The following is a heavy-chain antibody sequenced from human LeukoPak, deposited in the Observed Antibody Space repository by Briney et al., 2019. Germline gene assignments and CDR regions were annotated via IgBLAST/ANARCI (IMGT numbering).Heavy chain of an antibody. CDR1: GGSISSYY. CDR3: ARGKVLGGLNWFGP. Sequence: SETLSLTCTVSGGSISSYYWSWIQQPPGKGLEWIGYIYTSGSTNYNPSLKSRVTISVDTSKNQFSLKLSSVTAADTAVYYCARGKVLGGLNWFGPWGQGTLVTVSS. J-gene: IGHJ5*02. V-gene: IGHV4-4*09. D-gene: IGHD3-16*01. CDR2: IYTSGST.